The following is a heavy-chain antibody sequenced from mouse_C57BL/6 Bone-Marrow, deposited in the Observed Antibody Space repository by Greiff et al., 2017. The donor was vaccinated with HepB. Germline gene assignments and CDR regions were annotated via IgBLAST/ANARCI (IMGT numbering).Heavy chain of an antibody. D-gene: IGHD2-5*01. J-gene: IGHJ4*01. CDR2: IYPGDGST. V-gene: IGHV1-85*01. CDR3: APAYYSNYPYYAMDY. CDR1: GYTFTSYD. Sequence: QVQLKQSGPELVKPGASVKLSCKASGYTFTSYDINWVKQRPGQGLEWIGWIYPGDGSTKYNEKFKGKATLTVDTSSSTAYMELHSLTSEDSAVYFCAPAYYSNYPYYAMDYWGQGTSVTVSS.